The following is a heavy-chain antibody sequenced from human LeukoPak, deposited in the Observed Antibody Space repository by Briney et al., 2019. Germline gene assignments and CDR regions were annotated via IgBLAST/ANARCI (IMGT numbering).Heavy chain of an antibody. CDR3: AKGVIGIVATRLDY. Sequence: GGSLRLSCAASGFTFSSYWMHWVRHAPGKGLVWVSRINSDGSSTSYADSVKGRFTISRDNAKNSLYLQMNSLRAEDTALYYCAKGVIGIVATRLDYWGQGTLVTVSS. D-gene: IGHD5-12*01. J-gene: IGHJ4*02. CDR2: INSDGSST. V-gene: IGHV3-74*01. CDR1: GFTFSSYW.